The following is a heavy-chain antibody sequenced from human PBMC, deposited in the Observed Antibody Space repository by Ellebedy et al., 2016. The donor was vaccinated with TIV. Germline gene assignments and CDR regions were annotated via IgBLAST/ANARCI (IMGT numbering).Heavy chain of an antibody. D-gene: IGHD3-9*01. CDR3: ATQATGHYNFDY. J-gene: IGHJ4*02. V-gene: IGHV4-4*02. CDR2: VYHRGNT. CDR1: GDSISNGFW. Sequence: SETLSLTCAVSGDSISNGFWWSWVRQPPGKGLEWIGEVYHRGNTNYNPSLKSRATISVDKSQNQFSLRLTSVTAADTAVYYCATQATGHYNFDYWGQGTLVTVPS.